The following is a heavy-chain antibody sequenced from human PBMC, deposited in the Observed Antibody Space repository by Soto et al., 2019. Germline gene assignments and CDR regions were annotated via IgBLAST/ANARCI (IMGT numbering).Heavy chain of an antibody. CDR1: GFPFSDHY. CDR2: TKNKDEGFNT. J-gene: IGHJ4*02. D-gene: IGHD1-1*01. CDR3: GTWMSGVGF. Sequence: EVQLVESGGGLVQPGGSLRLSCAASGFPFSDHYMDWVRQAPGRGLEWIGRTKNKDEGFNTEYAESVNGRFTLSRDDSQKSLDLQMNSLTNEDTAVYYCGTWMSGVGFWGQGTLVTVAS. V-gene: IGHV3-72*01.